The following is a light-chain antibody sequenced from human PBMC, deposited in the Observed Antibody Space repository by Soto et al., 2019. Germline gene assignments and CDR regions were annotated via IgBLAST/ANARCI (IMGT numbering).Light chain of an antibody. J-gene: IGKJ3*01. CDR2: DAS. CDR1: QSVTSY. CDR3: QQRSNWPPT. Sequence: EILLTQSPSTLSSSPGERATLSCRASQSVTSYLAWYQQKPGQAPRLLIYDASNIATGIPARFSGSGSGTDFTLTISSLEPEDFAVYYCQQRSNWPPTFGPGTKVDIK. V-gene: IGKV3-11*01.